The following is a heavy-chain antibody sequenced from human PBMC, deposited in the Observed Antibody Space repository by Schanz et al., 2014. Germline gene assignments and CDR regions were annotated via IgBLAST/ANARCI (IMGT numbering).Heavy chain of an antibody. J-gene: IGHJ6*02. CDR1: GFTLSSYW. V-gene: IGHV3-23*04. CDR2: ISHSGGSK. CDR3: AKGMGYCSGGTCYDYYYYGLDV. D-gene: IGHD2-15*01. Sequence: EVKLVESGGGAVRPGGSLRLSCAASGFTLSSYWMHWVRQVPGKGLEWASSISHSGGSKYYADSVKGRFTISRDKSENTLYLQMNSLSADDAAVFYCAKGMGYCSGGTCYDYYYYGLDVWGQGTTVTVSS.